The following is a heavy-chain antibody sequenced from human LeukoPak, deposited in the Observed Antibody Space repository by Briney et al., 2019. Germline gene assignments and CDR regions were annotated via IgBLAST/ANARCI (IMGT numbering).Heavy chain of an antibody. CDR1: GFTFSSYW. D-gene: IGHD5-12*01. J-gene: IGHJ4*02. CDR2: IKQDGSEK. Sequence: GGSLRLSCAASGFTFSSYWMSWVRQAPGKGLEWVANIKQDGSEKYYVDSVKGRFTISRDNAKNSLYLQMNSLRAEDTAVYYCARGLPVANPNFDSWGQGALVTVSS. V-gene: IGHV3-7*05. CDR3: ARGLPVANPNFDS.